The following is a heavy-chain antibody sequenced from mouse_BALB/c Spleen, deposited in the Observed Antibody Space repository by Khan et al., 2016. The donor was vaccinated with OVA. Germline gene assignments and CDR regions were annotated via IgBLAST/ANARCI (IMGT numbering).Heavy chain of an antibody. D-gene: IGHD3-3*01. CDR3: VRGGRRAMDY. Sequence: QIQLVQSGPELKKPGETVKISCKASGYTFTNYGMNWVKQAPGKGLKWMGWINSNTGEATYADDFKGRFAFSLETSASTAYLQIKNLKNEDTATYFCVRGGRRAMDYWGQGTSFTGSS. CDR1: GYTFTNYG. J-gene: IGHJ4*01. CDR2: INSNTGEA. V-gene: IGHV9-3-1*01.